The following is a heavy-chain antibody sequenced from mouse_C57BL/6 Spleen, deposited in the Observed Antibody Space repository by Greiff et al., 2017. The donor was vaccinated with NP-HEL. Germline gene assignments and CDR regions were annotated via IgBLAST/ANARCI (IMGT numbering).Heavy chain of an antibody. D-gene: IGHD2-12*01. CDR1: GYTFTSYW. CDR2: IYPGSGST. J-gene: IGHJ3*01. Sequence: VQLQQSGAELVKPGASVKMSCKASGYTFTSYWITWVKQRPGQGLEWIGDIYPGSGSTNYNEKFKSKATLTVDTSSSTAYMQLSSLTSEDSAVYYCASDYTNHGGFAYWGQGNLVTVSA. CDR3: ASDYTNHGGFAY. V-gene: IGHV1-55*01.